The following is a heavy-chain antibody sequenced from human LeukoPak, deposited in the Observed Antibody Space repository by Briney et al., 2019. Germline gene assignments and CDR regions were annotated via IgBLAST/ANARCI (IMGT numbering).Heavy chain of an antibody. CDR1: GDSISSGYY. J-gene: IGHJ4*02. D-gene: IGHD2-2*02. Sequence: SETLSLTCTVSGDSISSGYYWGWIRQPPGKGLEWIGSIYHSGSTYYNPSLKSRVTISVDTSKNQFSLKLSSVTAADTAVYYCASRNKIPPAFNYYDSWGQGTMVTVSS. V-gene: IGHV4-38-2*02. CDR3: ASRNKIPPAFNYYDS. CDR2: IYHSGST.